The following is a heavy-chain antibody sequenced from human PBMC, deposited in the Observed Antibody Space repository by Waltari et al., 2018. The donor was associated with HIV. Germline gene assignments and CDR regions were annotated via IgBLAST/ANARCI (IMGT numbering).Heavy chain of an antibody. CDR2: ISGSGGST. CDR1: GFTFTNYA. V-gene: IGHV3-23*04. Sequence: EVQLVESGGGLVQPGGSLRLSCAASGFTFTNYAMNWVRQAPGKGLEWVSAISGSGGSTYYADSVKGRFTISRDNSNNTLYLKMSSLRAEETALYYCAKDDSTGSSGYYPFHYWGQGTLITVSS. D-gene: IGHD3-22*01. CDR3: AKDDSTGSSGYYPFHY. J-gene: IGHJ4*02.